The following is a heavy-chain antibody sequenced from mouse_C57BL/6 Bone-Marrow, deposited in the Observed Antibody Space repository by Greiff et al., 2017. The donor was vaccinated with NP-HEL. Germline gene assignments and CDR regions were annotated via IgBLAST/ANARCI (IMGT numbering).Heavy chain of an antibody. CDR3: ARISITTVVSPSYWYFDV. CDR2: IWTGGGT. CDR1: GFSLTSYA. J-gene: IGHJ1*03. Sequence: QVQLQQSGPGLVAPSQSLSITCTVSGFSLTSYAISWVRQPPGKGLEWLGVIWTGGGTNYNSALKSRLSISKDNSKSQVFLKMNSLQTDDTARYYCARISITTVVSPSYWYFDVWGTGTTVTVSS. V-gene: IGHV2-9-1*01. D-gene: IGHD1-1*01.